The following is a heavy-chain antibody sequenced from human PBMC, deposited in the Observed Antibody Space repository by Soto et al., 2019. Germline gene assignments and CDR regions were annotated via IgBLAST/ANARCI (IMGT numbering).Heavy chain of an antibody. CDR2: IHPADSHT. CDR3: ARLGRYYYDTSGYRNWYAFDF. V-gene: IGHV5-51*03. CDR1: GYSFSTYW. J-gene: IGHJ3*01. Sequence: EVQLVQSGAEVKKPGESLNISCKASGYSFSTYWIGWVRQMPGKGPEWMAIIHPADSHTAYSPSFQGQVTISADKSFSTAYVQWRSLKASDTAMYYCARLGRYYYDTSGYRNWYAFDFWGQGTKVTVS. D-gene: IGHD3-22*01.